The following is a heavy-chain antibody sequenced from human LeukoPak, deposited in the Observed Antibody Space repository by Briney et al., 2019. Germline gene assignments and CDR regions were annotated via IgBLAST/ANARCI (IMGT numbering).Heavy chain of an antibody. CDR1: GGTFSSYA. CDR2: IIPIFGTA. J-gene: IGHJ3*02. CDR3: ARDVHCSSTSCLHRPTLWAFDI. Sequence: GASVKVSCKASGGTFSSYAISWVRQAPGQGLEWMGGIIPIFGTANYAQKFQGRVTITADESTSTAYMELSSLRSEDTAVYYCARDVHCSSTSCLHRPTLWAFDIWGQGTMVTVSS. D-gene: IGHD2-2*01. V-gene: IGHV1-69*01.